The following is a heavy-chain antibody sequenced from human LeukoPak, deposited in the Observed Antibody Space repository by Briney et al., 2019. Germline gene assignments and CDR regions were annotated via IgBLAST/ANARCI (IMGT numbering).Heavy chain of an antibody. V-gene: IGHV3-7*01. J-gene: IGHJ4*02. CDR2: IKQDGSEK. CDR3: AREASVLRYFDWLSAPRVFDY. Sequence: GGSLRLSCAASGSTFSSYWMSWVRQAPGKGLEWVANIKQDGSEKYYVNSVKGRFTISRDNAKNSLYLQMNSLRAEDTAVYYCAREASVLRYFDWLSAPRVFDYWGQGTLVTVSS. CDR1: GSTFSSYW. D-gene: IGHD3-9*01.